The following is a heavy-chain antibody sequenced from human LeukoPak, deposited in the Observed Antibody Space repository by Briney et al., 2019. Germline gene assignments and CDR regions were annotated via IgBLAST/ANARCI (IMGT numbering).Heavy chain of an antibody. CDR3: ARGSMADWNLFDY. J-gene: IGHJ4*02. Sequence: SETLSLTCTVSGASINSYYWSWIRQPPGKGLEWIGYIHYGESTRYSPSLQSRVTISLDTSSNQFSLKLTSMTAADTAVYYCARGSMADWNLFDYWGQGTLVTVSS. CDR1: GASINSYY. CDR2: IHYGEST. V-gene: IGHV4-59*01. D-gene: IGHD1-1*01.